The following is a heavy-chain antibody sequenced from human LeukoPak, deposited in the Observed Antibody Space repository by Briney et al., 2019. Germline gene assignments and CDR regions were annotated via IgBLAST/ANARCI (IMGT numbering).Heavy chain of an antibody. Sequence: ASVNVSCKPSGCTFSSYYMHWVRQAAGQGLEWMGIINPSGGSTSYAQKFQGRVTVTRDKSTSTVYMELSSLRSEDTAVYYCVRDRGKCSGGSCYPGAYWGQGTRVTVSS. J-gene: IGHJ4*02. CDR3: VRDRGKCSGGSCYPGAY. D-gene: IGHD2-15*01. CDR1: GCTFSSYY. CDR2: INPSGGST. V-gene: IGHV1-46*01.